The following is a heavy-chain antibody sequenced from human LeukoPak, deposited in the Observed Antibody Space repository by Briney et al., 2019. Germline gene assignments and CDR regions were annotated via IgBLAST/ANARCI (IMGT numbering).Heavy chain of an antibody. CDR1: GFTFSSYA. J-gene: IGHJ4*02. CDR3: ARVGDYGDYFDY. Sequence: GRSLRLSCAASGFTFSSYAMHWVRQAPGKGLEWVAVISYDGSNKYYADSVKGRFTISRDNSKNTLYLQMNSLRAEDTAVYYYARVGDYGDYFDYWGQGTLVTVSS. CDR2: ISYDGSNK. D-gene: IGHD4-17*01. V-gene: IGHV3-30-3*01.